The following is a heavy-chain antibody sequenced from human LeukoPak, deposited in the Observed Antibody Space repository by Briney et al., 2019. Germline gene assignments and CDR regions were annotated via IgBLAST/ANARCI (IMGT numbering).Heavy chain of an antibody. V-gene: IGHV3-23*01. CDR2: ISGSGSST. Sequence: GGSLRLSCAASGFTFSSYAMSWVRQAPGKGLEWVSAISGSGSSTYYADSVKGRFTISRDNSKNTLYLQMNSLRAEDTAVYYCAKDGDDYGDPYYFDYWGQGTLVTVSS. CDR3: AKDGDDYGDPYYFDY. CDR1: GFTFSSYA. D-gene: IGHD4-17*01. J-gene: IGHJ4*02.